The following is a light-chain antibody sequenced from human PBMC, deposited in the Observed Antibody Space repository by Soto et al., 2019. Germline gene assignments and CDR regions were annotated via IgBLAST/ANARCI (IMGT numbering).Light chain of an antibody. Sequence: DIVLTQSPGTLSLSPGEGATLPSRASQSVTSTSLAWYQQKPGQAPRILIFGASNRATGIPDRFSGSGSGTDFTLTISRLEPEDCAVYYCQHYGSSSYTFGQGTKLEIK. V-gene: IGKV3-20*01. J-gene: IGKJ2*01. CDR1: QSVTSTS. CDR3: QHYGSSSYT. CDR2: GAS.